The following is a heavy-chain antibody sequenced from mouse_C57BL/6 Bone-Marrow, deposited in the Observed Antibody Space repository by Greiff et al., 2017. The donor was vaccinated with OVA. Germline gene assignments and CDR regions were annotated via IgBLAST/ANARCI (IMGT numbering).Heavy chain of an antibody. CDR2: INPNNGGT. D-gene: IGHD2-2*01. Sequence: EVKLMESGPELVKPGASVKMSCKASGYTFTDYNMHWVKQSHGKSLEWIGYINPNNGGTSYNQKFKGKATLTVNKSSSTAYMELRSLTSEDSAVYYCARRGYAWFAYWGQGTLVTVSA. J-gene: IGHJ3*01. V-gene: IGHV1-22*01. CDR3: ARRGYAWFAY. CDR1: GYTFTDYN.